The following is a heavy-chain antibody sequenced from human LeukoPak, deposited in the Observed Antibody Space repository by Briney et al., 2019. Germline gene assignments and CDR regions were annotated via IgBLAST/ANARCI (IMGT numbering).Heavy chain of an antibody. CDR2: IQQDGSEK. J-gene: IGHJ4*02. CDR3: GRGHWGLDY. CDR1: GFTFNSYW. Sequence: PGGSLRLSCAASGFTFNSYWMSWVRQAPGKGLEWVANIQQDGSEKYYVDSVKGRFTISRDNAKSSLYLQMNSLRAEDTALYYCGRGHWGLDYWGQGALVTVSS. V-gene: IGHV3-7*01. D-gene: IGHD7-27*01.